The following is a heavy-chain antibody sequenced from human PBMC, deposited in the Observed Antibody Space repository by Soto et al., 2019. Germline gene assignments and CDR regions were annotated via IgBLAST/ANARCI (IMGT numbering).Heavy chain of an antibody. V-gene: IGHV3-66*01. D-gene: IGHD3-3*01. CDR2: IYRGGDI. CDR1: GFFVPNYY. Sequence: EVQVVESGGGLVQPGGSLGLSWEASGFFVPNYYMSWFRQAPGKGLEWVSVIYRGGDIYYADSVQGRFTTSRDTSRNSLDLQMNSLRVEDTAVYYCARDRRDGDTIWGQGVVVTVSS. J-gene: IGHJ4*02. CDR3: ARDRRDGDTI.